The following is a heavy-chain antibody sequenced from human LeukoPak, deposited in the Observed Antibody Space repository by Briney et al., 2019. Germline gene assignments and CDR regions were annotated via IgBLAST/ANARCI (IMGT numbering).Heavy chain of an antibody. J-gene: IGHJ4*02. CDR1: GFTFSSYS. D-gene: IGHD3-22*01. Sequence: KPGGSLRLSCAASGFTFSSYSMNWVRQAPGKGLDWVSSISSSSSYIYYADSVKGRFTISRDNAKNSLYLQMNSLRAEDTAVYYCARDTSYYDSSGYYDWGQGTLVTVSS. CDR2: ISSSSSYI. V-gene: IGHV3-21*01. CDR3: ARDTSYYDSSGYYD.